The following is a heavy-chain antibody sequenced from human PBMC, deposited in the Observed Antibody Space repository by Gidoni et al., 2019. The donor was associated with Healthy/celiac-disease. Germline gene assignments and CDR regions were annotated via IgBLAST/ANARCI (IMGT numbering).Heavy chain of an antibody. V-gene: IGHV1-2*04. D-gene: IGHD6-13*01. Sequence: QVQLVQSGAEVKKPGASVKVSCKASGSTFTGYYMHWVRQAPGQGREWMGWINPNSGGTNYAQKLQGWVTMTRDTSISTAYMELSRLRSDDTAVYYCARGGQYSSSWYRYYGMDVWGQGTTVTVSS. J-gene: IGHJ6*02. CDR1: GSTFTGYY. CDR3: ARGGQYSSSWYRYYGMDV. CDR2: INPNSGGT.